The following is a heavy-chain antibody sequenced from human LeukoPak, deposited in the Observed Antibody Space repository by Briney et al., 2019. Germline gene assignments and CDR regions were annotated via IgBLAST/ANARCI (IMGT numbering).Heavy chain of an antibody. D-gene: IGHD2-8*02. Sequence: GGSLKLSCAASGFTFSGSAMHWVRQASGKGLEWVGRVRSKANNYATAYAASVKGRFTISRDDSKNTACLQMDSLKTEDTAVYYCTRQNCTGGSCSYVDCWGQGTLVTVSS. CDR3: TRQNCTGGSCSYVDC. CDR1: GFTFSGSA. CDR2: VRSKANNYAT. V-gene: IGHV3-73*01. J-gene: IGHJ4*02.